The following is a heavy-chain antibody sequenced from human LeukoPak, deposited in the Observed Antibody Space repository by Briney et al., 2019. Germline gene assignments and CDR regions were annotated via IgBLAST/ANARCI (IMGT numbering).Heavy chain of an antibody. V-gene: IGHV5-51*01. Sequence: GESLTISCKAYGYSFFSNYWIAWVRHMPGKGVEWVGILYPGDSDSRYSPSFQGEVTISADRSISTAYLHWSSLKVSDTAMYYCARASRDGYNQNFDYWGQGTLVTVSS. CDR1: GYSFFSNYW. CDR2: LYPGDSDS. CDR3: ARASRDGYNQNFDY. J-gene: IGHJ4*02. D-gene: IGHD5-24*01.